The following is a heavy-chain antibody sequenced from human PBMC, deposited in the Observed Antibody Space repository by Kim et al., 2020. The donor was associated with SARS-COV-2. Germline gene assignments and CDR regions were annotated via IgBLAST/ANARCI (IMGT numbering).Heavy chain of an antibody. V-gene: IGHV4-39*01. D-gene: IGHD4-17*01. CDR2: VYDSGST. J-gene: IGHJ4*02. CDR1: GGSISSSGYY. CDR3: ARRYGDYGGLPRDY. Sequence: SETLSLTCTVSGGSISSSGYYWGWIRQPPGTGLEWIGSVYDSGSTHYNPSLKSRVTISVDTSKKQFSLKLSSVTAADTAVYYCARRYGDYGGLPRDYWGQGILVTVSS.